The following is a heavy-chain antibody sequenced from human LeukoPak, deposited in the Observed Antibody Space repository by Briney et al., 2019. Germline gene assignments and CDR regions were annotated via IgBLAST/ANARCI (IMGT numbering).Heavy chain of an antibody. CDR2: INPNSGVT. CDR3: ARDDSSSWSPATY. J-gene: IGHJ4*02. CDR1: GYNFTAYY. D-gene: IGHD6-13*01. V-gene: IGHV1-2*02. Sequence: ASVKVSCKASGYNFTAYYMHWVRQAPGQGLEWMGWINPNSGVTNYAQKFQGRVTMTRDTSINTAYMELSRLRSDDTAMYYCARDDSSSWSPATYWGRGTLVTVSS.